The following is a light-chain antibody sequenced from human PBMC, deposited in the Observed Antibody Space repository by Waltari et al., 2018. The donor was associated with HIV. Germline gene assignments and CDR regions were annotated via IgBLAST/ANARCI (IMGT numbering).Light chain of an antibody. J-gene: IGKJ2*01. CDR1: QDISNY. CDR3: QQYDNLPYT. V-gene: IGKV1-33*01. CDR2: DAS. Sequence: DIQMTQSPSSLSASVGDRVTITCQASQDISNYLNWYQHKPGKAPKHLIYDASNLETGVPSRFSGSGSGTDFTFTISSLQHEDIATYYCQQYDNLPYTFGQGTKLEIK.